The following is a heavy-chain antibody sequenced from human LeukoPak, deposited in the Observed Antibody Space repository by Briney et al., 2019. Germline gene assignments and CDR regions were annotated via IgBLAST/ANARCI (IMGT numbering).Heavy chain of an antibody. D-gene: IGHD4-11*01. CDR1: GGSVSSGSYY. CDR3: AREDPRTVN. V-gene: IGHV4-61*01. Sequence: SETLSLTCTVSGGSVSSGSYYWSWIRQPPGKGLEWIGYIYYSGSTNYNPSLKSRVTISADTSKNQFSLKLSSVTAADTAVYYCAREDPRTVNWGQGTLVTVSS. CDR2: IYYSGST. J-gene: IGHJ4*02.